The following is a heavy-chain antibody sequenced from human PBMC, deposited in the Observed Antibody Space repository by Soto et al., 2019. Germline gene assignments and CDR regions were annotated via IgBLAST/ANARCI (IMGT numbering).Heavy chain of an antibody. V-gene: IGHV2-5*02. CDR3: AHAGDYDLLTFDH. Sequence: QITLKESGPTLVRPAQTLTLTCDFSGFSLSTYHMGVAWIRQPPGKALEWLALIYWDDDKRYSPSLKDRLAISKDTSSNQVGLTITNIAPGESATYFCAHAGDYDLLTFDHWGPGTLVTVSS. D-gene: IGHD4-17*01. CDR2: IYWDDDK. J-gene: IGHJ4*02. CDR1: GFSLSTYHMG.